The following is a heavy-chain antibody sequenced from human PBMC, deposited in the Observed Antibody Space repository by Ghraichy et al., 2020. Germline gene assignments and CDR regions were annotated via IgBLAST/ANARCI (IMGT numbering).Heavy chain of an antibody. Sequence: ASVKVSCKVSGYTFIDYAMHWLRQAPGQWLEWLGWIKTGNGNTRYSQKFQGRVTITRDTSASTAYMELSTVTSEDTAVYYCAELGDTSDVWGQGTTVTVSS. CDR1: GYTFIDYA. V-gene: IGHV1-3*04. CDR3: AELGDTSDV. D-gene: IGHD7-27*01. CDR2: IKTGNGNT. J-gene: IGHJ3*01.